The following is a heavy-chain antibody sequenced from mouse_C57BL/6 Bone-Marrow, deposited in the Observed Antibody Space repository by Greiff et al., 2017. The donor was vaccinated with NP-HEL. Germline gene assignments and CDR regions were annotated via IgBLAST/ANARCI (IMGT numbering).Heavy chain of an antibody. CDR3: ARTDGFWYFDV. D-gene: IGHD2-3*01. J-gene: IGHJ1*03. V-gene: IGHV3-6*01. Sequence: EVQLQQSGPGLVKPSQSLSLTCSVTGYSITSGYYWNWIRQFPGNKLEWMGYISYDGSNNYNPSLKNRISITRDPSKNQFFLKLNSVTTEDTATYYCARTDGFWYFDVWGTGTTVTVSA. CDR2: ISYDGSN. CDR1: GYSITSGYY.